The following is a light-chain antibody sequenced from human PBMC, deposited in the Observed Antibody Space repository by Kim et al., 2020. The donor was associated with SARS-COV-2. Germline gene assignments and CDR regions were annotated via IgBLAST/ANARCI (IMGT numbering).Light chain of an antibody. V-gene: IGLV2-14*03. Sequence: QSALTQPASVSGSPGQSITISCTGTSGDFGDYKYVSWYQQHPGKVPKLMIYDVSNRPSGVSDRFSGFKSGNTASLTISGLQAEDEADYYCSSYISTSIRIFGGGTKVTVL. CDR3: SSYISTSIRI. J-gene: IGLJ2*01. CDR1: SGDFGDYKY. CDR2: DVS.